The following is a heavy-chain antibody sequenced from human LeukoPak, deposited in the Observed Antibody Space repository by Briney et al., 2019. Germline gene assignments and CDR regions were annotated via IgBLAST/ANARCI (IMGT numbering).Heavy chain of an antibody. D-gene: IGHD2-2*03. CDR2: IRYDGSNK. CDR1: GFTFSSYG. CDR3: AKDSVGYCSSTSCPEGAFDI. V-gene: IGHV3-30*02. J-gene: IGHJ3*02. Sequence: GRSLRLSCAASGFTFSSYGMHWVRQAPGKGLEWVAFIRYDGSNKYYADSVKGRFTISRDNSKNTLYLQMNSLRAEDTAVYYCAKDSVGYCSSTSCPEGAFDIWGQGTMVTVSS.